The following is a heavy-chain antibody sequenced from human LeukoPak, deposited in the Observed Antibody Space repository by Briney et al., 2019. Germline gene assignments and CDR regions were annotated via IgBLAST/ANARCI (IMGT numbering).Heavy chain of an antibody. D-gene: IGHD1-26*01. V-gene: IGHV3-23*01. Sequence: GGSLRLSCAASGFTFSSYAMSWVRQAPGKGLEWVSAISGSGGSTYYADSVKGRFTISRDNAKNSLYLQMNSLRAEDTALYYCAKDIGIVGATGLDYWGQGTLVTVSS. CDR3: AKDIGIVGATGLDY. J-gene: IGHJ4*02. CDR1: GFTFSSYA. CDR2: ISGSGGST.